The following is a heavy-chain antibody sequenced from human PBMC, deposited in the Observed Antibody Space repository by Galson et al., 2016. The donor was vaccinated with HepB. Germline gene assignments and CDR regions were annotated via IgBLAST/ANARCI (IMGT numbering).Heavy chain of an antibody. CDR2: IYYSGGT. V-gene: IGHV4-39*02. D-gene: IGHD3-10*02. Sequence: SETLSLTCSVSGDSISSTSYYWGWVRQPPGKGLGWIGSIYYSGGTYYNPSLKSRVTISVDTSTNHLSLKLSSVTAADTAVYSCARVLLFGELWLLGLINWGQGTLVTVSS. CDR3: ARVLLFGELWLLGLIN. CDR1: GDSISSTSYY. J-gene: IGHJ4*02.